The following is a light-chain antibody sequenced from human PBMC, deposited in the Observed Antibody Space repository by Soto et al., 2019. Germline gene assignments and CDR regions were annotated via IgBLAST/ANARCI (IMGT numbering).Light chain of an antibody. CDR3: HQYNRFPYT. CDR2: WAS. Sequence: DIQMTQSPSTLSASVGDRVIIACRASQSISSSLACYQQKPGKAPNHLIYWASSLESGVPSRFSGSGSGTEFTLTISSLQPDDFATYYCHQYNRFPYTFGQGTKLEIK. J-gene: IGKJ2*01. CDR1: QSISSS. V-gene: IGKV1-5*03.